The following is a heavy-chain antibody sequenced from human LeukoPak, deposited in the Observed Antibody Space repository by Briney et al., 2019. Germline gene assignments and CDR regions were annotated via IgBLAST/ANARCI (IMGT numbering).Heavy chain of an antibody. CDR3: ARESQTDYYMDV. J-gene: IGHJ6*03. CDR1: GGSISSGSYY. D-gene: IGHD2-21*02. V-gene: IGHV4-61*10. Sequence: SETLSLTCTVSGGSISSGSYYWSWIRQPAGKGLEWIGRIYYSGSTNYNPSLKSRVTISVDTSKNQFSLKLSSVTAADTAVYYCARESQTDYYMDVWGKGTTVTVSS. CDR2: IYYSGST.